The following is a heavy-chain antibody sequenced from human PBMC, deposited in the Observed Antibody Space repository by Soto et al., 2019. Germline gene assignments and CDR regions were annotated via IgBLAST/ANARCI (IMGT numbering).Heavy chain of an antibody. J-gene: IGHJ6*03. D-gene: IGHD3-9*01. Sequence: SETLSLTCAVYGGSFSGYYWSWIRQPPGKGLEWIGEINHSGSTNYNPSLKSRVTISVDTSKNQFSLKLSSVTAADTAVYYCARGDILYMDVWGKGTTVTVSS. CDR2: INHSGST. V-gene: IGHV4-34*01. CDR1: GGSFSGYY. CDR3: ARGDILYMDV.